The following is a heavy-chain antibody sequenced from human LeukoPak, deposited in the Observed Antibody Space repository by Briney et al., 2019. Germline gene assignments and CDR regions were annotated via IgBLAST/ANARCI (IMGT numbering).Heavy chain of an antibody. D-gene: IGHD2-21*02. Sequence: GGSLRLSCAASGFTFSTYGMHWVRQAPGKGLEWVAFIRYDADNRYYADSVRGRFTISRDNSKNTLFLQMNSLRAEDTAVYYCAKALGGYYYFDFWGQGTLVTVSS. CDR2: IRYDADNR. CDR3: AKALGGYYYFDF. J-gene: IGHJ4*02. V-gene: IGHV3-30*02. CDR1: GFTFSTYG.